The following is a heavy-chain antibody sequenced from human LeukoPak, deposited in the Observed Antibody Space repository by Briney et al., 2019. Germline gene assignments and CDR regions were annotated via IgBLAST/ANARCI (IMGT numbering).Heavy chain of an antibody. CDR3: ARSPSLNWFDP. CDR1: GGSISSYY. CDR2: MYYSGST. J-gene: IGHJ5*02. Sequence: SETLSLTCTVSGGSISSYYWSWIRQPPGKGLEWIGYMYYSGSTNYNPSLKSRVTISVDTSKNQFSLKLSSVTAADTAVYYCARSPSLNWFDPWGQGTLVTVSS. V-gene: IGHV4-59*01.